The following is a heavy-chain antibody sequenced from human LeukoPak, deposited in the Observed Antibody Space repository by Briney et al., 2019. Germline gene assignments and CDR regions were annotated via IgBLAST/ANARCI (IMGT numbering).Heavy chain of an antibody. CDR2: IYNSGRT. Sequence: SETLSLTCTVSGGSISSYYWSWLRQPPGKGLEWIGYIYNSGRTNYNPSLKSRVNISVDTSNNLFSLKLSSVTAADTAVYYCARHERKRLMDFDYWGQGTLVTVSS. J-gene: IGHJ4*02. CDR3: ARHERKRLMDFDY. D-gene: IGHD2-8*01. CDR1: GGSISSYY. V-gene: IGHV4-59*08.